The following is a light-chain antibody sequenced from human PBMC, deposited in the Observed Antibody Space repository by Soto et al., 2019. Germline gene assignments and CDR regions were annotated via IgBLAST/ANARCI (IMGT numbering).Light chain of an antibody. CDR3: CSYSARYTWV. CDR1: RSDVGGYNS. CDR2: DVN. V-gene: IGLV2-11*01. Sequence: QSVLTQPRSVSGSPGQSVTISCSGTRSDVGGYNSVSWYQQESGKAPKLLIYDVNKRPSGVPDRFSGSKSDNVASLTISGLQADDESDYFCCSYSARYTWVFGGGTKVTVL. J-gene: IGLJ3*02.